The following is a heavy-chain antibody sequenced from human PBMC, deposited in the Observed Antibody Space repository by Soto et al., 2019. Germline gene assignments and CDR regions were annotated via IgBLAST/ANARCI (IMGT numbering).Heavy chain of an antibody. CDR3: ARAPGYSGYDALDY. CDR2: SNSTGGST. D-gene: IGHD5-12*01. CDR1: GYTFSTYA. Sequence: EVQLVESGGGLVQPGGSLRLSCAASGYTFSTYAMHWVRQAPGKGLEYVSVSNSTGGSTFYANSVKGRFTISRDNSKHTLYRQMGSLRVEDTGVYYCARAPGYSGYDALDYWGQGTLVTVSS. V-gene: IGHV3-64*01. J-gene: IGHJ4*02.